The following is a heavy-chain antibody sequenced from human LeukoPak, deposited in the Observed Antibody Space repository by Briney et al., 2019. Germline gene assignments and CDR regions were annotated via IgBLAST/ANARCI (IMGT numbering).Heavy chain of an antibody. CDR3: PTDAGIAVRPLFDY. Sequence: GGSLRLSCVASGFSFTNAWLSWVRQAPGKGLEWVDHVRGKPDGGTPDYASPVKSSFIISRDDSRNTVYLQITSLKTEDPAFYYRPTDAGIAVRPLFDYSGQGTLVTVSS. CDR2: VRGKPDGGTP. J-gene: IGHJ4*02. CDR1: GFSFTNAW. V-gene: IGHV3-15*01. D-gene: IGHD6-19*01.